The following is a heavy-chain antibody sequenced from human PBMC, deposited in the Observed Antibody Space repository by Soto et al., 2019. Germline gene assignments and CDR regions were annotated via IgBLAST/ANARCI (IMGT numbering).Heavy chain of an antibody. J-gene: IGHJ4*02. Sequence: ASVKVSCKASGCTFSSYRINCVRQAPGQGLEWVGGIVPIYRTADYAQKFQGRVTITADESARTAYLEVRSLKSQDTAVYYCARDSGAKLSSSWGQGTLVTVPQ. D-gene: IGHD6-13*01. V-gene: IGHV1-69*13. CDR2: IVPIYRTA. CDR3: ARDSGAKLSSS. CDR1: GCTFSSYR.